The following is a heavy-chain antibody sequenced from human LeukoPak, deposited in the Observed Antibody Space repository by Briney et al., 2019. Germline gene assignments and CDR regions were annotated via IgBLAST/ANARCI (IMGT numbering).Heavy chain of an antibody. Sequence: SETLSLTCAVYGGSFSGIYWSWIRQPPGKGLEWIWEINESGVTTYSPSLKSRVTISVDTSKNQLSLNLNSVTAADTAVYYCARYGGAFDSSSWYSIGSWGQGTLVTVSS. D-gene: IGHD6-13*01. J-gene: IGHJ5*02. CDR3: ARYGGAFDSSSWYSIGS. CDR1: GGSFSGIY. CDR2: INESGVT. V-gene: IGHV4-34*01.